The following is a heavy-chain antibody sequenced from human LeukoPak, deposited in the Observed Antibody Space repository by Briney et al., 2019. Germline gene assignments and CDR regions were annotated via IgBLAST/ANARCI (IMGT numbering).Heavy chain of an antibody. J-gene: IGHJ6*02. CDR1: GFTFSSYS. CDR2: ISSSSSYI. V-gene: IGHV3-21*01. Sequence: GGSLRLSCAASGFTFSSYSMTWVRQAPGKGLEWVSSISSSSSYIYYADSVKGRFTISRDNAKNSLYLQVNSLRAEDTAVYYCARVTGEYYYGMDVWGQGTTVTVSS. D-gene: IGHD7-27*01. CDR3: ARVTGEYYYGMDV.